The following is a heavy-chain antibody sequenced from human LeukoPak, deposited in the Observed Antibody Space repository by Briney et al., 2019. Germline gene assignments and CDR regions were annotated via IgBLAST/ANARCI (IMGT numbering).Heavy chain of an antibody. D-gene: IGHD3-22*01. J-gene: IGHJ4*02. V-gene: IGHV3-20*01. CDR1: GFTFDDYG. CDR2: INWNGGST. CDR3: ARERAYYDSSGYKYYFDY. Sequence: GGSLRLSCAASGFTFDDYGMSWVRQAPGKGLEWVSGINWNGGSTGYADSVKGRFTISRDNAKNSLYLQMNSLRVEDTALYHCARERAYYDSSGYKYYFDYWGQGTLVTVSS.